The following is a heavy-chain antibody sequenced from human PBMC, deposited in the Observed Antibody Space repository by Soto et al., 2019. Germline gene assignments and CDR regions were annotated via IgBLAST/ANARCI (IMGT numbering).Heavy chain of an antibody. CDR2: IYWDDDK. CDR3: AHSLYDYVWGTNWFDR. J-gene: IGHJ5*02. Sequence: QITLKESGPTLVKPTQTLTLTCTFSGFSLSTSGVGVGWIRQPPGKALEWLALIYWDDDKRYSPSLKSRLTITKDTSKNQVVLTMTNMDPVDTATYYCAHSLYDYVWGTNWFDRWGQGTLVTVSS. V-gene: IGHV2-5*02. CDR1: GFSLSTSGVG. D-gene: IGHD3-16*01.